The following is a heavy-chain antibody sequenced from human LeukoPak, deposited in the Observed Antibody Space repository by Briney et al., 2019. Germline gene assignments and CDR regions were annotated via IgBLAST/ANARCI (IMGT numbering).Heavy chain of an antibody. Sequence: GGSLRLSCAASGFTFSSYSMNWVPQAPGKGLEWVAVISYDGSNKYYADSVKGRFTISRDNSKNTLYLQMNSLRPEDTAVYYCARGGANMVGYFDYWGQGTLVTVSS. CDR2: ISYDGSNK. V-gene: IGHV3-30*03. J-gene: IGHJ4*02. CDR3: ARGGANMVGYFDY. D-gene: IGHD2/OR15-2a*01. CDR1: GFTFSSYS.